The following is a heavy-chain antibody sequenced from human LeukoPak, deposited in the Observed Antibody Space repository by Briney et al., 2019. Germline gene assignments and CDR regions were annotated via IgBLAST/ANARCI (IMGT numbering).Heavy chain of an antibody. Sequence: PSQTQPLTCSVLSLSTLSGGYYSRSLRHHPGKGPERISYIYYSGSTYYNPSLKSRVTISVDTSKNQFSLKLSSVTAADTAVYYCARVTSTGYSETFDSWGQGTLVTVSS. J-gene: IGHJ4*02. CDR2: IYYSGST. V-gene: IGHV4-31*03. D-gene: IGHD3-22*01. CDR1: SLSTLSGGYY. CDR3: ARVTSTGYSETFDS.